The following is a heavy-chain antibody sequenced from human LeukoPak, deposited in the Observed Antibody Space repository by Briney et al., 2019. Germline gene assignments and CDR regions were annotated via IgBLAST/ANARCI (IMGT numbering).Heavy chain of an antibody. CDR3: ARGSPDIPNDSSGYYSLGFDY. Sequence: GGTLRLSCAASGFTFSTYGMNWVRQAPGKGLEWVSSITSSSSYIYYADSVKGRFTISRDNAKNSLHLQMNSLRAEDTALYYCARGSPDIPNDSSGYYSLGFDYWGQGTLVTVSS. D-gene: IGHD3-22*01. J-gene: IGHJ4*02. CDR1: GFTFSTYG. CDR2: ITSSSSYI. V-gene: IGHV3-21*01.